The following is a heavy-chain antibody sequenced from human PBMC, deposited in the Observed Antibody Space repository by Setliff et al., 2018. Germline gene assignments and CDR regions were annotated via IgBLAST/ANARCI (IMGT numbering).Heavy chain of an antibody. V-gene: IGHV3-66*02. CDR2: IYSSGDT. CDR1: GFTVSVNY. CDR3: ARSGDPKSAFERYLFD. D-gene: IGHD1-1*01. Sequence: GGSLRLSCAASGFTVSVNYMSWVRQAPGQGLEWVSVIYSSGDTYTADSVRGRFIISRDNSKNMVYLQMNSLRSEDTALYFCARSGDPKSAFERYLFDWGQGTLVTVFS. J-gene: IGHJ4*02.